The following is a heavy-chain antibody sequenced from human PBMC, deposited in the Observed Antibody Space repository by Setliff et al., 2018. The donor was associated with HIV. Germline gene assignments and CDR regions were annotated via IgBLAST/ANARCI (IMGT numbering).Heavy chain of an antibody. J-gene: IGHJ3*02. Sequence: SVKVSCKASGGTFGIYGISWVRQAPGQGLEWMGGIIPIFGTANYAQKFQGRVTITTDESTSTAYMELSSLRSEDTAVYYCAGGTYYYDSSGYYLLPGAFDIWGQGTMVTVSS. D-gene: IGHD3-22*01. CDR2: IIPIFGTA. V-gene: IGHV1-69*05. CDR1: GGTFGIYG. CDR3: AGGTYYYDSSGYYLLPGAFDI.